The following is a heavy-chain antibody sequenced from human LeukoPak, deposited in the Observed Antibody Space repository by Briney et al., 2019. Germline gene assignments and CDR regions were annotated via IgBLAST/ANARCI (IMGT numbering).Heavy chain of an antibody. D-gene: IGHD3-16*01. CDR3: ARDSVGDIMMHGIDI. J-gene: IGHJ3*02. V-gene: IGHV4-39*07. CDR2: IYYSGST. CDR1: GGSISSSSYY. Sequence: SETLSLTCTVSGGSISSSSYYWGWIRQPPGKGLELIGSIYYSGSTYYNPSLKSRVTISVDTSKNQFSLKLSSVTAADTAVYYCARDSVGDIMMHGIDIWGQGTMVTVSS.